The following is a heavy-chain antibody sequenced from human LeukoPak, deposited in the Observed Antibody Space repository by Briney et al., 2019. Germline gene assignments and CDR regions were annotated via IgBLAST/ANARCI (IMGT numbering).Heavy chain of an antibody. CDR3: ARELVIVPAAIGGMDV. V-gene: IGHV3-33*01. CDR1: GFTFSSYG. J-gene: IGHJ6*02. D-gene: IGHD2-2*01. CDR2: IWYDGSNK. Sequence: GGSLRLSCAASGFTFSSYGMHWVRQAPGKGLEWVAVIWYDGSNKYYADSVKGRFTISRDNSKNTLYLQMNSLRAEDTAVYYCARELVIVPAAIGGMDVSGQGTTVTVSS.